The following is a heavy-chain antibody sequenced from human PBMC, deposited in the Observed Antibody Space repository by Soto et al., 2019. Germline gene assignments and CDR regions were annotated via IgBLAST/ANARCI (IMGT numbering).Heavy chain of an antibody. CDR1: GGTFSSYA. CDR2: IIPNFGTA. V-gene: IGHV1-69*06. D-gene: IGHD3-22*01. Sequence: QVQLVQSGAEVKKPGSSVKVSCKASGGTFSSYAISWVRQAPGQGLEWMGGIIPNFGTANYAQKFQGRVTITADKSTSTAYMELSSLRSEDTAVYYCASTVAYYYDSSGDYYFDYWGQGTLVTVSS. J-gene: IGHJ4*02. CDR3: ASTVAYYYDSSGDYYFDY.